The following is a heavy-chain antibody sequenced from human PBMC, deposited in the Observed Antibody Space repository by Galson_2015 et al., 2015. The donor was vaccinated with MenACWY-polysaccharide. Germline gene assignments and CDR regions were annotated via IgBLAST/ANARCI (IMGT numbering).Heavy chain of an antibody. CDR3: GKEAGFASDAKCYSDY. D-gene: IGHD3-16*01. CDR2: ISFSGRNR. V-gene: IGHV3-23*01. Sequence: SLRLSCAASGFTFSSYAMTWVRQAPGKGLQWVSTISFSGRNRHYADSVKGRFTISRDNSKDTVYLQMDNLRAEDTAVYYCGKEAGFASDAKCYSDYWGQGTLVTVSS. J-gene: IGHJ4*02. CDR1: GFTFSSYA.